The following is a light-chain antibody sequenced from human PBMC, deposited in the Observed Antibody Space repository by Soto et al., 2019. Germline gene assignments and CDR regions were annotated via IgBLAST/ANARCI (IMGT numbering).Light chain of an antibody. CDR1: QSVNTN. V-gene: IGKV3-15*01. CDR2: SAS. Sequence: EIVMTQSPATLSVSPGERATLSCRASQSVNTNLAWYQQKPGQAPRLLIYSASTRATGLPARFSGSGSGTEFTLTISGLQSEDFAVYYCQQYNNWPPFTFGPGTKVDIK. CDR3: QQYNNWPPFT. J-gene: IGKJ3*01.